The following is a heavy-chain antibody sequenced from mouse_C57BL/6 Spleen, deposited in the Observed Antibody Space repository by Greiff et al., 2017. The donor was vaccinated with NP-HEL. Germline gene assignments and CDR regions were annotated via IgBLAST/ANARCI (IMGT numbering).Heavy chain of an antibody. CDR2: IYPGDGDT. V-gene: IGHV1-82*01. D-gene: IGHD5-1-1*01. CDR3: ARGDTPDY. CDR1: AYAFSSSW. Sequence: VKLMDSGPELVKPGASVKISCKASAYAFSSSWMNWVKQRPGKGLEWIGRIYPGDGDTNYNGKFKGKATLTADKSSSTAYMQLSSLTSEDSAVYFCARGDTPDYWGKGTTLTVSS. J-gene: IGHJ2*01.